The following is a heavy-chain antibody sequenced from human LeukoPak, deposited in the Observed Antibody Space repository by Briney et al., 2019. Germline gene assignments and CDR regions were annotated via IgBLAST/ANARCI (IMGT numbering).Heavy chain of an antibody. CDR2: HRGSGNST. CDR1: GFTFGSYA. V-gene: IGHV3-23*01. Sequence: GGSLRLSCGASGFTFGSYAMSWVRQAPGKGLQWVSTHRGSGNSTYYADSVKGRFTISRDNSKDTLYLQMSSLRAEDTAVYFCARRPIRYTSGWYDYFDYWGQGTLVAVSS. CDR3: ARRPIRYTSGWYDYFDY. J-gene: IGHJ4*02. D-gene: IGHD6-19*01.